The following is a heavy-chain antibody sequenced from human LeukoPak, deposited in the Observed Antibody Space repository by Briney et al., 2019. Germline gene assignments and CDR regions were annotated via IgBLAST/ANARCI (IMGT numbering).Heavy chain of an antibody. Sequence: GGSLRLSCATSGLTFRTTWMHWVRQAPGKGLMWVSRMNGEGTTIDYADSVKDRFTVSRDYAKNTLFLQMNNLRTEDTALYFCATARNFRFEYWGQGSLVIVSA. J-gene: IGHJ4*02. CDR3: ATARNFRFEY. D-gene: IGHD1-7*01. V-gene: IGHV3-74*01. CDR1: GLTFRTTW. CDR2: MNGEGTTI.